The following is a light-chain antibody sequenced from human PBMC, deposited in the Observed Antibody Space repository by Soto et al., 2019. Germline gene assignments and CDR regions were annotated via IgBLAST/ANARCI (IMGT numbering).Light chain of an antibody. J-gene: IGKJ1*01. Sequence: EIVLTQSPGTLSLSPGERATLSCRASQSVSSSYLGWYQQKPGQAPRLLIYGASSRATGIPDRFSGSGSGTDFTLTIARLEPEDFAVYYCQLDGGSPPRTFGQGTKVECK. CDR3: QLDGGSPPRT. V-gene: IGKV3-20*01. CDR1: QSVSSSY. CDR2: GAS.